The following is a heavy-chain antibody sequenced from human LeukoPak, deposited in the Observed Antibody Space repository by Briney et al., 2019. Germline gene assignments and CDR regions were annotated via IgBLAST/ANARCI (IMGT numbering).Heavy chain of an antibody. D-gene: IGHD3-10*01. J-gene: IGHJ4*02. CDR2: IYSGGST. Sequence: PGGSLRLSCAASEFTVSSNYMSWVRQAPGKGLEWVSVIYSGGSTYYADSVKGRFTISRDNSKNTLYLQMNSLRAEDTAVYYCAKELINGRITMVRGVIITTPFDYWGQGTLVTVSS. CDR3: AKELINGRITMVRGVIITTPFDY. CDR1: EFTVSSNY. V-gene: IGHV3-53*05.